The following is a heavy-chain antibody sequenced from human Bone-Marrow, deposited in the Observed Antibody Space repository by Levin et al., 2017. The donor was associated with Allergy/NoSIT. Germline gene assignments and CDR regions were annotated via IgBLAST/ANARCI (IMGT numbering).Heavy chain of an antibody. Sequence: GGSLRLSCAASGFTFSDYFMTWIRQSPGKGLEWVSFVTKIGKTYYLESVKGRFTISRDNAKDSLYLQMDSLRVEDTALYYCARITYYYNITGSPSAFDLWGQGTLVTVSS. D-gene: IGHD3-22*01. J-gene: IGHJ3*01. CDR2: VTKIGKT. V-gene: IGHV3-11*01. CDR1: GFTFSDYF. CDR3: ARITYYYNITGSPSAFDL.